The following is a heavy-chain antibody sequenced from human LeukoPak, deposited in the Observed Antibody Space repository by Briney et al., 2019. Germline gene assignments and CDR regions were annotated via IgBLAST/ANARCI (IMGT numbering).Heavy chain of an antibody. CDR1: GFTFSSYW. CDR3: GREVPGGATILDC. D-gene: IGHD1-26*01. V-gene: IGHV3-7*04. CDR2: IKEDGSVK. J-gene: IGHJ4*02. Sequence: GALRLSCAASGFTFSSYWMSWVRQAPGKGLEWVANIKEDGSVKYYVDSVKGRFTISRDNGKNSMYLEMNSLRADDTAVYYCGREVPGGATILDCWGQGTLVTVSS.